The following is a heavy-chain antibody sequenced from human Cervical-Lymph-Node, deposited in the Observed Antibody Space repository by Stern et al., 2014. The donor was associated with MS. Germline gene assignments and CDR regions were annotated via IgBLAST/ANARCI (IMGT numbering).Heavy chain of an antibody. J-gene: IGHJ4*02. CDR2: IYSTGTT. D-gene: IGHD1-7*01. CDR1: GGSITSGSYY. V-gene: IGHV4-61*02. Sequence: VQLVESGPGLVKPSQTLSLSCSVSGGSITSGSYYWTWIRQPAGKGPEXIGSIYSTGTTNYNPSLNSRVSMSLATSENQFSLKVISVTAADTAVYYCARGGEGWNSYYFDYWGQGTLVTVSS. CDR3: ARGGEGWNSYYFDY.